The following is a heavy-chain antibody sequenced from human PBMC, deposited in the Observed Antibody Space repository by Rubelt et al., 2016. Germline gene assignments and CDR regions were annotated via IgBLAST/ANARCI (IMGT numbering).Heavy chain of an antibody. CDR2: IYCSGST. Sequence: QVQLQESGPGLVKPSETLSLTCTVSGGSISSYYWSWIRQPPGKGLEWIGYIYCSGSTNYNPSLKSRVTIVVDTSKNQFSLKLGAVTAADTAVYYCARWDYYGSGSYYSYYFDYWGQGTLVTVSS. CDR1: GGSISSYY. D-gene: IGHD3-10*01. CDR3: ARWDYYGSGSYYSYYFDY. J-gene: IGHJ4*02. V-gene: IGHV4-59*01.